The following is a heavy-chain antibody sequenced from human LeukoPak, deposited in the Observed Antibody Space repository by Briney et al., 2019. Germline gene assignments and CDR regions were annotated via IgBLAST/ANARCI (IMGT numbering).Heavy chain of an antibody. CDR1: GYRFTSYW. D-gene: IGHD4-17*01. Sequence: RGESLKISCKGSGYRFTSYWIGWVRQMPGKGLEWMGIIYPGDSDTRYSPSFQGQVTISADKSISTAYLQWSSLKASDTAMYYCARRTVTTTDAFDIWGQGTMVTVSS. CDR2: IYPGDSDT. J-gene: IGHJ3*02. CDR3: ARRTVTTTDAFDI. V-gene: IGHV5-51*01.